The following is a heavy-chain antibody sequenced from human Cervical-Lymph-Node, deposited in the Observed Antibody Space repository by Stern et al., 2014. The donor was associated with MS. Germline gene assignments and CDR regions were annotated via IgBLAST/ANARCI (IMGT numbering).Heavy chain of an antibody. V-gene: IGHV4-38-2*02. CDR1: GYSISSGYY. CDR2: IYHSGST. D-gene: IGHD1-26*01. Sequence: VQLQESGPGLVKPSETLSLTCTVSGYSISSGYYWGWIRQPPGKGLEWIGSIYHSGSTYYNPSLKSRVTISVDTSKNQFSLKLSSVTAADTAVYYCARDSGSSDGAFDIWGQGTMVTVSS. CDR3: ARDSGSSDGAFDI. J-gene: IGHJ3*02.